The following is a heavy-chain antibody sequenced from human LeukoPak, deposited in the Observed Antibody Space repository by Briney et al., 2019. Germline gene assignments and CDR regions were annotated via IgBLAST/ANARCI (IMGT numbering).Heavy chain of an antibody. V-gene: IGHV4-31*03. CDR3: VRGPHYDILTGYNWYFDL. D-gene: IGHD3-9*01. Sequence: SQTLSLTCIVSGGSISSGGYYWSWIRQHPGKGLEWIGYIYYSGSTYYNPSLKSRVAISVDTSKNQFSLKLSSVTAADTAVYYCVRGPHYDILTGYNWYFDLWGRGTLVTVSS. CDR2: IYYSGST. CDR1: GGSISSGGYY. J-gene: IGHJ2*01.